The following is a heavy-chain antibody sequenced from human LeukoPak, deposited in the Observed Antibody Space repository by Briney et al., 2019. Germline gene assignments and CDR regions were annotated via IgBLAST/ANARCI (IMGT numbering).Heavy chain of an antibody. J-gene: IGHJ4*02. V-gene: IGHV4-61*02. D-gene: IGHD6-19*01. Sequence: PSETLSLTCTVSGGSISSGSYYWSWIRQPAGKGLEWIGRIYTSGSTIYNPSLKSRVTISVDTSKNHFSLKLSSVTAADTAVYYCARGYSSGWYTRDFDYWGQGTLVTVSS. CDR1: GGSISSGSYY. CDR3: ARGYSSGWYTRDFDY. CDR2: IYTSGST.